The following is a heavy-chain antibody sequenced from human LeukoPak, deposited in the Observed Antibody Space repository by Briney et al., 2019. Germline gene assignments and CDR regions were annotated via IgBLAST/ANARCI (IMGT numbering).Heavy chain of an antibody. CDR1: GFTVSSNY. V-gene: IGHV3-53*01. Sequence: GGSLRLSCAASGFTVSSNYMSWVRQAPGKGLEWVSVIYRGGSTYYADSVKGRFTISRDNSKNTLYLQMNSLRAEDTAVYYCARHGIAAAPGDYWGQGTLVTVSS. CDR2: IYRGGST. CDR3: ARHGIAAAPGDY. J-gene: IGHJ4*02. D-gene: IGHD6-13*01.